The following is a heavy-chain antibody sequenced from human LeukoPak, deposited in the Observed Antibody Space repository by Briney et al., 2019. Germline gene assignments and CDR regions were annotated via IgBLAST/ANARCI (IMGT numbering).Heavy chain of an antibody. CDR1: GGTFSSYA. CDR2: IIPILGIA. Sequence: ASVKVSCKASGGTFSSYAISWVRQAPGQGLEWMGRIIPILGIANYAQKFQGRVTITADKSTSTAYMELSSLRSEDTAVYYCASRLVDGEGAFDIWGQGTMVTVSS. V-gene: IGHV1-69*04. J-gene: IGHJ3*02. D-gene: IGHD3-10*01. CDR3: ASRLVDGEGAFDI.